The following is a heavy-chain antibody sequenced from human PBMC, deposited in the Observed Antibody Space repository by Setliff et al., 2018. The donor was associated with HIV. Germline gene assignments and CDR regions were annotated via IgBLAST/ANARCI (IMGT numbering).Heavy chain of an antibody. V-gene: IGHV4-4*02. CDR2: IYHTGST. D-gene: IGHD6-13*01. CDR3: ARHPRYSSTWPQSFDN. Sequence: PSETLSLTCAVSGGSISSSNWWSWVRQSPGKGLEWIGEIYHTGSTNYSPSLKSRVTISVDKSKNQFSLRLNSVTAADTAVYYCARHPRYSSTWPQSFDNWGQGALVTVSS. J-gene: IGHJ4*02. CDR1: GGSISSSNW.